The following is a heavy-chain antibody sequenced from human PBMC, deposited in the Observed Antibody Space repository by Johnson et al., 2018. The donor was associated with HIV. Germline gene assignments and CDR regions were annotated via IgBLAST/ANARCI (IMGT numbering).Heavy chain of an antibody. D-gene: IGHD6-6*01. CDR3: ARDMGGGYSSSSYAFDI. CDR1: GFTFSSYG. Sequence: VQLVESGGGVVQPGGSLRLSCAASGFTFSSYGMHWVRQAPGKGLEWVASIRYDGSKRYYADSVRGRFTISRDNSKNPLYLQMNSLRAEDTAVYYCARDMGGGYSSSSYAFDIWGQGTMVTVSS. V-gene: IGHV3-30*02. CDR2: IRYDGSKR. J-gene: IGHJ3*02.